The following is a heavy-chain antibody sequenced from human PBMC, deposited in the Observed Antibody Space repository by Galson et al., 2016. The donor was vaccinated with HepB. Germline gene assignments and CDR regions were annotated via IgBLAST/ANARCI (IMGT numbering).Heavy chain of an antibody. CDR3: AREAERWDSLDY. D-gene: IGHD1-1*01. V-gene: IGHV3-30*04. CDR1: GSIFRTYP. Sequence: SLRLSCAASGSIFRTYPMHWVRQAPGKGLEWVAAVAADGSNEWYADSVKGRFTISRDNSQNTRYLQMSGLRVEDTAAYYCAREAERWDSLDYWGQGALVTVSS. CDR2: VAADGSNE. J-gene: IGHJ4*02.